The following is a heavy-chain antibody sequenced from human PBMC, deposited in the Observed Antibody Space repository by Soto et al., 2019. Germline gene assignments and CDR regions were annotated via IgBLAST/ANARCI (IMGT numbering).Heavy chain of an antibody. CDR2: IHYSGST. Sequence: SETLSLTCTASGHSISTSSYFWGWIRKPPGKGLVWIGTIHYSGSTYHNRSLKSRVTLSVDTSRNQFSLRLSSVTAADTAVYYCASAPSYYYFDIWGRGTLVTVSS. V-gene: IGHV4-39*01. CDR1: GHSISTSSYF. J-gene: IGHJ4*02. CDR3: ASAPSYYYFDI. D-gene: IGHD3-10*01.